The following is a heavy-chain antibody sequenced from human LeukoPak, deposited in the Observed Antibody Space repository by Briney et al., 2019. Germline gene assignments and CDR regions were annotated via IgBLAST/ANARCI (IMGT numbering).Heavy chain of an antibody. V-gene: IGHV3-7*04. D-gene: IGHD5-24*01. CDR1: GFTVSSNY. J-gene: IGHJ4*02. Sequence: RGGSLRLSCAASGFTVSSNYMTWVRQAPGKGLEWVANIKQVGSKKSYVDSVKGRFTISRDNAKNSLYLQMNSLRAEDTAIYYCTRVGYIDEGIDYWGQGTLVTVSS. CDR3: TRVGYIDEGIDY. CDR2: IKQVGSKK.